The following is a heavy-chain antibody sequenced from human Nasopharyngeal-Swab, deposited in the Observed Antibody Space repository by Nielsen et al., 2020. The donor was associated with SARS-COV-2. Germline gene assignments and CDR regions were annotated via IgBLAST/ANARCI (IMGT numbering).Heavy chain of an antibody. J-gene: IGHJ4*02. Sequence: ESLKISCAASGFTFSSYSMNWVRQAPGKGLEWIGYIYYSGSTNYNPSLKSRVTISVDTSKNQFSLKLSSVTAADTAVYYCARRAGSGWYGYWGQGTLVTVSS. CDR3: ARRAGSGWYGY. V-gene: IGHV4-59*01. CDR1: GFTFSSYS. D-gene: IGHD6-19*01. CDR2: IYYSGST.